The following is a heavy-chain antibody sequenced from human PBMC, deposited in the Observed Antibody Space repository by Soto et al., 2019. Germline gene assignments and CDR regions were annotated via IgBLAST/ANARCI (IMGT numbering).Heavy chain of an antibody. D-gene: IGHD3-3*01. CDR3: ARGSLYDLGRKFDN. CDR1: GFKFSNYA. Sequence: PGGSLRLSCAASGFKFSNYAMSWVRQAPGKGLEWVSALYGAGTTYYADSVKGRFSISSDKSKNTLYLQMNSLRVEDTAVYYCARGSLYDLGRKFDNWGQGALVTVSS. V-gene: IGHV3-53*01. CDR2: LYGAGTT. J-gene: IGHJ4*02.